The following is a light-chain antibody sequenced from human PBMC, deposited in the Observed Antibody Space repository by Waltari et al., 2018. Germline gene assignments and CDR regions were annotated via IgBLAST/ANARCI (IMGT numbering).Light chain of an antibody. CDR2: AAS. V-gene: IGKV1-39*01. CDR1: QSISSY. Sequence: DIQMTQSPSSLSASVGDRVTITCRASQSISSYLNWYQQKPGRAPTLLIYAASSLRSGGPSRFSGSGSGTDFTLTISSLQPEDFATYYCQQSSSTPQSTFGQGTRLESK. J-gene: IGKJ5*01. CDR3: QQSSSTPQST.